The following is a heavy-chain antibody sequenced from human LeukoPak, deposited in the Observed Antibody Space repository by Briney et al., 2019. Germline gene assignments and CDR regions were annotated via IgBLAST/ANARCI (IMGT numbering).Heavy chain of an antibody. CDR2: ISKNSDSV. Sequence: GGSLRHSCATFGITFSSYTMNWVRQAPGKGLEWVSSISKNSDSVYYADSVKGRFTISRDNAQNLLYLQMNSLRAEDTAFYYCVRDTARGSRSPGVHWGQGTLVTVSS. CDR1: GITFSSYT. CDR3: VRDTARGSRSPGVH. J-gene: IGHJ4*02. V-gene: IGHV3-21*01. D-gene: IGHD3-10*01.